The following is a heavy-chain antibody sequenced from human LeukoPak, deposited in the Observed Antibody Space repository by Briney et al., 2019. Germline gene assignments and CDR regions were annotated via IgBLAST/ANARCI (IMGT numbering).Heavy chain of an antibody. Sequence: SETLSLTCTVSGGSISSSSYYWGWIRQPPGKGLEWIGSIYYSGSTYYNPSLKSRVTISVDTSKNQFSLKLSSVTAADTAVYYCARELRVVIFYYYYYYMDVCGKGTTVTVSS. D-gene: IGHD3-3*01. CDR3: ARELRVVIFYYYYYYMDV. CDR2: IYYSGST. CDR1: GGSISSSSYY. V-gene: IGHV4-39*07. J-gene: IGHJ6*03.